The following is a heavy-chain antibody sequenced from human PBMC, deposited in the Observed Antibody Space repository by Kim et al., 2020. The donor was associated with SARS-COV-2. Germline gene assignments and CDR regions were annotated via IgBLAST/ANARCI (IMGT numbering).Heavy chain of an antibody. CDR3: ARVRTGTVDY. V-gene: IGHV3-11*05. CDR2: ISSSSSYT. D-gene: IGHD1-7*01. Sequence: GGSLRLSCAASGFTFSDYYMSWIRQAPGKGLEWLSYISSSSSYTNYVDSVKGRFTLSRDNAKNSLYLQMNSLRAEDTAVYYCARVRTGTVDYWGQGTLVTVSS. CDR1: GFTFSDYY. J-gene: IGHJ4*02.